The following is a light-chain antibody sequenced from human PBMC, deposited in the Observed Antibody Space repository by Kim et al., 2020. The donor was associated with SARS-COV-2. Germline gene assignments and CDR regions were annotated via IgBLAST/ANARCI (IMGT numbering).Light chain of an antibody. Sequence: IVMTQSPDSLAVSLGERATINCKSSQSVLYSSNNKNFLAWYQQKPGQPPKLLIYWASTRESGVPDRFSGSGSGTDFTLTISSLQAEDVAVYYCQQYYSTPNTFGQGTKLEI. CDR1: QSVLYSSNNKNF. V-gene: IGKV4-1*01. CDR3: QQYYSTPNT. CDR2: WAS. J-gene: IGKJ2*01.